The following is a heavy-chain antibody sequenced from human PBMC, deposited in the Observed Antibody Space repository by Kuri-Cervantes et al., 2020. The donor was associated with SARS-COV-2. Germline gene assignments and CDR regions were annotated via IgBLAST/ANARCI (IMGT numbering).Heavy chain of an antibody. CDR1: GGSISSPNYY. J-gene: IGHJ4*02. CDR3: ARHEVLITFGGVIVSYFDY. D-gene: IGHD3-16*02. V-gene: IGHV4-39*01. Sequence: SETLSLTCTVSGGSISSPNYYWGWIRQPPGKGLEWIGYIYCSGSTYYNPSLKSRVTISLDTSKNQFSLKLSSVTAADTAVYYCARHEVLITFGGVIVSYFDYWGQGTLVTVSS. CDR2: IYCSGST.